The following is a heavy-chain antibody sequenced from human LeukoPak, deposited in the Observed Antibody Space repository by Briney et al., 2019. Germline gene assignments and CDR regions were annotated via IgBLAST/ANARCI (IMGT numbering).Heavy chain of an antibody. D-gene: IGHD1/OR15-1a*01. Sequence: ASVKVSCKASGYTFNNFDINWVRQAPGQGLEWMGWMNPVSGKAGSAQKFQGRVTLTRDTSISTAYMEVSSLRFDDTAFYYCARAPMGTAPLYWGQGTLVTVSS. CDR3: ARAPMGTAPLY. J-gene: IGHJ4*02. CDR1: GYTFNNFD. V-gene: IGHV1-8*01. CDR2: MNPVSGKA.